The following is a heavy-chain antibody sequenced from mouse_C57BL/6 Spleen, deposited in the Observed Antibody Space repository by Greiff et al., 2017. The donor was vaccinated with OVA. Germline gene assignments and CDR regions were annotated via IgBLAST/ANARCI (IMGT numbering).Heavy chain of an antibody. CDR1: GYTFTDYE. D-gene: IGHD2-1*01. V-gene: IGHV1-15*01. Sequence: QVHVKQSGAELVRPGASVTLSCKASGYTFTDYEMHWVKQTPVHGLEWIGAIDPETGGTSYNQKFKGKAILTADKSSSTAYMELRSLTSEDSAVYYCTRGKPLYAMDYWGQGTSVTVSS. CDR3: TRGKPLYAMDY. CDR2: IDPETGGT. J-gene: IGHJ4*01.